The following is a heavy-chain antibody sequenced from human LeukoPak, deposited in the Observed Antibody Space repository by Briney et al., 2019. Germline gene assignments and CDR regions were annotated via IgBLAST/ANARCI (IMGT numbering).Heavy chain of an antibody. J-gene: IGHJ4*02. D-gene: IGHD3-22*01. Sequence: GRSLRLSCAASGFTFSSYGRHWVRQAPGKGLEWVAVIWYDGSNKYYADSVKGRFTISRDNSKNTLYLQMNSLRAEDTAVYYCASGRLYYYDSSALGDYWGQGTLVTVSS. V-gene: IGHV3-33*01. CDR2: IWYDGSNK. CDR1: GFTFSSYG. CDR3: ASGRLYYYDSSALGDY.